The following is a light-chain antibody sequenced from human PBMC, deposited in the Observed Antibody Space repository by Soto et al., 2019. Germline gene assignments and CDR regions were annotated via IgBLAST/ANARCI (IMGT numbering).Light chain of an antibody. J-gene: IGKJ5*01. Sequence: EIVLTQSPATLSLSPGERATLSCRTSQSVSKYFAWYQQKPGRAPRLLIYDASSRATGIPARFIGSGSGTDVTLTISSLEPEDFAIYYCQQRSNWPITFGQRTRLEIK. CDR3: QQRSNWPIT. CDR2: DAS. V-gene: IGKV3-11*01. CDR1: QSVSKY.